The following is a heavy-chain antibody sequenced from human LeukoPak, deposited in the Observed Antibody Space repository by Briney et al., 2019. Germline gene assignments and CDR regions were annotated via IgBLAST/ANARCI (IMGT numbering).Heavy chain of an antibody. Sequence: ASVKVSCKASGYTFTGYYMHWVRQAPGQGLEWMGWINPNSGGTNYAQKFQGRVTMTSDTSITTAYMDLSRLRSDDTAVYYCARDMRIAAADFDYWGQGTLVTVSS. D-gene: IGHD6-13*01. CDR1: GYTFTGYY. CDR2: INPNSGGT. V-gene: IGHV1-2*02. CDR3: ARDMRIAAADFDY. J-gene: IGHJ4*02.